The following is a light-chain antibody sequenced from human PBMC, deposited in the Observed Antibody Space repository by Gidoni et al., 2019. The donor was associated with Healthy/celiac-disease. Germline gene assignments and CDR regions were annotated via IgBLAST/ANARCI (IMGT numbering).Light chain of an antibody. CDR2: AAS. CDR3: QQLNCYLRYT. CDR1: QGISSY. J-gene: IGKJ2*01. Sequence: DIQLTQSPSFLSASVGDRVTITCRASQGISSYLAWYQQKPGKAPKLLIYAASTLQSGVPSRFSGSGSGTEFTLTISSLQPEDFATYYCQQLNCYLRYTFGQGTKLEIK. V-gene: IGKV1-9*01.